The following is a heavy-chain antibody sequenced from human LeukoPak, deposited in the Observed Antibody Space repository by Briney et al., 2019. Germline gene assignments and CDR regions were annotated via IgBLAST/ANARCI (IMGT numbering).Heavy chain of an antibody. J-gene: IGHJ4*02. D-gene: IGHD3-3*01. CDR1: GFTFSSYA. CDR3: AKVDYDFWSGYPGGPDY. CDR2: ISGSGGST. V-gene: IGHV3-23*01. Sequence: GGSLRLSCAASGFTFSSYAMSWVRQAPGKGLEWVSAISGSGGSTYYADSVKGRFTISRDNSKNTLYLQMNSLGAEDTAVYYCAKVDYDFWSGYPGGPDYWGQGTLITVSS.